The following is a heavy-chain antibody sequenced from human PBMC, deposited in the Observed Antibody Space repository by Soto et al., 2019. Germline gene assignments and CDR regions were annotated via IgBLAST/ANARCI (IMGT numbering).Heavy chain of an antibody. CDR3: ARQTGSVLYAGDNKWFDP. J-gene: IGHJ5*02. Sequence: SETLSITCTVSGCSISSSSNYWGWIRQPPGKGLAWIASIYYSASTSYNPSLKSRVTISVDTSKNQFSLRLRSVTAADTAVYYCARQTGSVLYAGDNKWFDPWGKGTLVT. CDR2: IYYSAST. D-gene: IGHD6-19*01. CDR1: GCSISSSSNY. V-gene: IGHV4-39*01.